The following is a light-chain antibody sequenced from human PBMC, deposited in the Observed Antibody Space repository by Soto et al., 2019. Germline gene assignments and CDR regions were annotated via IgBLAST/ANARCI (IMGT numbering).Light chain of an antibody. CDR2: ESS. CDR3: QQYKYFPIT. Sequence: AIQLTQSPSSLSASVGDRVTITCRASQGISTLLAWYQQKPGKAPKVLIYESSLLQSGLPSRFSGSGSGTDFPLTISSLQPEDSATYYYQQYKYFPITFGQGTRLEIK. V-gene: IGKV1D-13*01. CDR1: QGISTL. J-gene: IGKJ5*01.